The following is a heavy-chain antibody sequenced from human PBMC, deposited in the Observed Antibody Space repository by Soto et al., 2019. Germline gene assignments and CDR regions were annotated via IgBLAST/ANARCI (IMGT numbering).Heavy chain of an antibody. V-gene: IGHV4-59*02. J-gene: IGHJ5*02. CDR3: ARSYYDSTGFAVDP. D-gene: IGHD3-22*01. Sequence: QMQLQASGPGLVKPSETLSLTCNVSGASVSNGYWSWIRQPPGKGLEWIGFMYFGGSFNYNPSLTSRATRSVETAKNQFSRKLTSVTASDTAVYYCARSYYDSTGFAVDPWGQGTLVTVSS. CDR2: MYFGGSF. CDR1: GASVSNGY.